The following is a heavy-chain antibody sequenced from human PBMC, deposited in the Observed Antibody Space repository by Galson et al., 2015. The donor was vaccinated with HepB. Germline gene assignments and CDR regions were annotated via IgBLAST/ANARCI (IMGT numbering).Heavy chain of an antibody. Sequence: SETLSLTCAVYGGSFSGYYWSWIRQPPGKGLEWIGEINHSGSTNYNPSLKSRVTISVDTSKNQFSLKLSSVAAADTAVYYCARGHIVAVPAAQRSLDYWGQGTLVTVSS. CDR3: ARGHIVAVPAAQRSLDY. J-gene: IGHJ4*02. CDR2: INHSGST. CDR1: GGSFSGYY. V-gene: IGHV4-34*01. D-gene: IGHD2-2*01.